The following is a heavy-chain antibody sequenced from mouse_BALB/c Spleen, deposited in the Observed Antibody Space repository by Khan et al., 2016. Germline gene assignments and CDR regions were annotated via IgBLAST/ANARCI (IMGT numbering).Heavy chain of an antibody. Sequence: EVQLQESGPGLVKPSQSLSLTCSVTGYSITSGYYWNWIRQFPGNKLEWMGYISYDGSNNYNPSLKNRISITRDTSKNQFFLKLNSVTTEDTATCDSGTCGNYEWFAYWGQGTLVTVSA. CDR1: GYSITSGYY. CDR2: ISYDGSN. D-gene: IGHD2-1*01. CDR3: GTCGNYEWFAY. J-gene: IGHJ3*01. V-gene: IGHV3-6*02.